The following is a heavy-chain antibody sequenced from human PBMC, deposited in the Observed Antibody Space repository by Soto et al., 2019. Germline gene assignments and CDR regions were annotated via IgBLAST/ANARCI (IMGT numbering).Heavy chain of an antibody. CDR3: AREMGFRSFYGMDV. D-gene: IGHD1-26*01. J-gene: IGHJ6*02. CDR2: IWYDGSNR. V-gene: IGHV3-30-3*01. CDR1: GFTLSRNT. Sequence: PGGSLRLSCAASGFTLSRNTMYWVRQAPGKGLEWVAVIWYDGSNRFYADSVKGRFTISRDNSKNTLFLEMNNLRGDDTAVYYCAREMGFRSFYGMDVWGQGTTVTVS.